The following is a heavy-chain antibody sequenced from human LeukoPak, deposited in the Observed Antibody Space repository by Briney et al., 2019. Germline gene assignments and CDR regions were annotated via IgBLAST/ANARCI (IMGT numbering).Heavy chain of an antibody. CDR3: ARDPGMSAAGTGQFDS. Sequence: GGSLRLSCAASGFTFRTYPMHWVRQAPGSGLEWVSMVSSDSSVLHYGDSVRGRFTISRDNSKDSLYLQMNNLRPNDTAVYFCARDPGMSAAGTGQFDSWGQGTLVIVSS. V-gene: IGHV3-30*04. D-gene: IGHD6-13*01. CDR2: VSSDSSVL. J-gene: IGHJ4*02. CDR1: GFTFRTYP.